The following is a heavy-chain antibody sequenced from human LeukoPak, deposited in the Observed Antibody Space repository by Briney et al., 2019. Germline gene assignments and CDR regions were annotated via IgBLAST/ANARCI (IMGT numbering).Heavy chain of an antibody. Sequence: SATLSLTCTVSTDSISSSSHHWGWIRQSPGKGLEWIGSIYYGRTTYYNPSLNSRVAISVVTSKNQFSLQLNSVTAADTAVYYCVRHDGRGGATMGALDSWGQGSLVTVSS. CDR2: IYYGRTT. D-gene: IGHD5-12*01. J-gene: IGHJ4*02. CDR1: TDSISSSSHH. V-gene: IGHV4-39*01. CDR3: VRHDGRGGATMGALDS.